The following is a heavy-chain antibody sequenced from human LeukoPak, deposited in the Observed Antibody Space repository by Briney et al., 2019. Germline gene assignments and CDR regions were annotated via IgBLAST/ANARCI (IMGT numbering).Heavy chain of an antibody. Sequence: ASVKVSCKASGGTFSSYAISWVRQAPGQGLEWTGGIIPIFGTANYAQKFQGRVTITADESTSTAYMELSSLRSEDTAVYYCARDHRAYYDSSGYSYFDYWGQGTLVTVSS. J-gene: IGHJ4*02. CDR1: GGTFSSYA. CDR2: IIPIFGTA. V-gene: IGHV1-69*13. CDR3: ARDHRAYYDSSGYSYFDY. D-gene: IGHD3-22*01.